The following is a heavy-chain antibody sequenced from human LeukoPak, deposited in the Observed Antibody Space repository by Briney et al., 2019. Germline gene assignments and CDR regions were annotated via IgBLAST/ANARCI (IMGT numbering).Heavy chain of an antibody. V-gene: IGHV4-59*01. J-gene: IGHJ4*02. CDR3: ARGDGYNYFDY. Sequence: PSETLSLTCTVSGGSISSYYWSWIRQPPGKGLEWIGYIYYSGSTNYNPSLKSRVTISVDTSKNQFSLKLSSVTAADTAVYYCARGDGYNYFDYWGQGTLVTVSS. CDR2: IYYSGST. CDR1: GGSISSYY. D-gene: IGHD5-24*01.